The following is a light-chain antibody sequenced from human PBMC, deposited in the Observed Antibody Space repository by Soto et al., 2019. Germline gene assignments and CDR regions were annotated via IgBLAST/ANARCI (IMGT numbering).Light chain of an antibody. CDR2: DAS. Sequence: DIQMTQSPSTLSAYVGDRVTITCRASQSISSWLAWYQQKPGKAPKLLICDASSLESGVPSRFSGSGSGTEFTLTISSLQPDDFATYYCQQYNSYSWTFGQGTKVEIK. CDR1: QSISSW. V-gene: IGKV1-5*01. CDR3: QQYNSYSWT. J-gene: IGKJ1*01.